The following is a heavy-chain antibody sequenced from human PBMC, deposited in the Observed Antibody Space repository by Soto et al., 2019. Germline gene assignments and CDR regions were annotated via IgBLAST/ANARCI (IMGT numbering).Heavy chain of an antibody. CDR3: ARGGDMEAAVAKSEYYYGMDF. V-gene: IGHV5-10-1*01. J-gene: IGHJ6*02. D-gene: IGHD6-13*01. CDR1: GYSFASYW. CDR2: IVPSDTYT. Sequence: GESLKISCKGSGYSFASYWTSWVRQMHGKGREWMGRIVPSDTYTTYSPSFQGHVTIPADKAISTAYLQWSRLRASETAVYYCARGGDMEAAVAKSEYYYGMDFWGQGTTVTVSS.